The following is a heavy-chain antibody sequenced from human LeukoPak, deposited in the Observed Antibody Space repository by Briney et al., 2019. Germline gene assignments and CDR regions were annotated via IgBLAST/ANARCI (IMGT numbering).Heavy chain of an antibody. CDR1: GGSISSGGYY. D-gene: IGHD3-16*01. CDR2: IYYSGST. V-gene: IGHV4-31*03. J-gene: IGHJ4*02. Sequence: SQTLSLTRTVSGGSISSGGYYWSWIRQHPGKGLEWIGYIYYSGSTYYNPSLKSRVTISVDTSKNQFSLKLSSVTAADTAVYYCARLILAEWSDRYFDYWGQGTLVTVSS. CDR3: ARLILAEWSDRYFDY.